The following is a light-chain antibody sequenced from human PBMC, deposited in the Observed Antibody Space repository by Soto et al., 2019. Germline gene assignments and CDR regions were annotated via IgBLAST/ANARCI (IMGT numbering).Light chain of an antibody. V-gene: IGKV1-5*03. CDR2: KAS. J-gene: IGKJ1*01. Sequence: DIQMTQSPSTLSASVGDRVTITCRARQSISSWLAWYQHKPGKAPTVLIYKASSLESGVPSRFSGSGSGTEFTLTIRSLQPDDFANNSSWTFGQGTKVEIK. CDR3: WT. CDR1: QSISSW.